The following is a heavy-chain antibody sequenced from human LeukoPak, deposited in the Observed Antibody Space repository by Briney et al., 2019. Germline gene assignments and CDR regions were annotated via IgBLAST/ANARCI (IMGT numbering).Heavy chain of an antibody. D-gene: IGHD6-13*01. CDR3: ARLQGNWYIPA. V-gene: IGHV3-48*03. CDR1: GFTFSSYE. J-gene: IGHJ5*02. CDR2: ISIRSSTI. Sequence: PGGSLRLSCAASGFTFSSYEMNWVRQAPGKGLEWISYISIRSSTIYYADSVKGRFTISRDDAANSLYLQMNSLRVEDTALYYCARLQGNWYIPAWGQGTLVTVSS.